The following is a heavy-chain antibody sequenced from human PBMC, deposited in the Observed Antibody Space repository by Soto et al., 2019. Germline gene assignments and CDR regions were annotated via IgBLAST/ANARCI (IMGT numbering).Heavy chain of an antibody. CDR2: INAGNGNT. CDR1: GYTFTSYA. J-gene: IGHJ4*02. V-gene: IGHV1-3*01. CDR3: ARVGTAAAFDY. Sequence: ASVKVSCKASGYTFTSYAMHWVRQAPGQRLEWMGWINAGNGNTKYSQKFQGRVTITRDTSASTAYMELSSLRSEDTAMYYCARVGTAAAFDYWGQGTLVTVSS. D-gene: IGHD6-13*01.